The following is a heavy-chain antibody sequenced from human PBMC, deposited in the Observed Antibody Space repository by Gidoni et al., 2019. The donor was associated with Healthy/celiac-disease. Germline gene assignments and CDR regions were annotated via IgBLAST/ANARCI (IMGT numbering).Heavy chain of an antibody. Sequence: QLQLQESGPGLVKPPETLSLTCTVSGGSTRSSRYYWGWIRQPPGKGLEWIGSIYYSGSTYYNPSLKSRVTMSVDTSKNQFSLKLSSVTAADTAVYYCARLVTNMVVVPAGQFDYWGQGTLVTVSS. J-gene: IGHJ4*02. CDR2: IYYSGST. CDR1: GGSTRSSRYY. CDR3: ARLVTNMVVVPAGQFDY. D-gene: IGHD2-2*01. V-gene: IGHV4-39*01.